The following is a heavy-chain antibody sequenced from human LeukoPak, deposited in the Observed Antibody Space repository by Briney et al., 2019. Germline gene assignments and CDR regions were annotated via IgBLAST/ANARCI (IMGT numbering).Heavy chain of an antibody. CDR1: GGTFSSYA. J-gene: IGHJ6*03. V-gene: IGHV1-69*13. Sequence: SVKVSCKASGGTFSSYAISWVRQAPGQGLEWMGGIIPIFGTANYAQKFQGRVTITADESTSTAYMELSSLRSEDTAVYYCASAGGYYGSGSYHLDYYYMDVWGKGTTVTISS. CDR2: IIPIFGTA. D-gene: IGHD3-10*01. CDR3: ASAGGYYGSGSYHLDYYYMDV.